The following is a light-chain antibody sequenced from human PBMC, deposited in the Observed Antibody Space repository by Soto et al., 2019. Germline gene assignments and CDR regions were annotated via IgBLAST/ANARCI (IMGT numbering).Light chain of an antibody. V-gene: IGLV3-21*02. CDR2: DDT. Sequence: SYELTQPPSVSVAPGQTARITCGGTNIGSESLHWYQQKPGQAPVVVIYDDTDRPAGIPERFSGSNSGNTATLTISRVAAGDEADYYCQVWDTASDHVVFGGGTKLTVL. CDR1: NIGSES. CDR3: QVWDTASDHVV. J-gene: IGLJ3*02.